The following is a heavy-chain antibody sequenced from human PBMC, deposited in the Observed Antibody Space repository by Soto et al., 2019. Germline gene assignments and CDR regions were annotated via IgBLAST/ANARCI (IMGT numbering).Heavy chain of an antibody. CDR1: GGSFSGYY. CDR2: INHSGST. D-gene: IGHD3-10*01. Sequence: SETLSLTCAVYGGSFSGYYWSWIRQPPGKGLEWIGEINHSGSTNYNPSLKSRVTISVDTSKNQFSLKLSSVTAADTAVYYCARLIPVWFGELFDYWGQGTLVIVSS. J-gene: IGHJ4*02. CDR3: ARLIPVWFGELFDY. V-gene: IGHV4-34*01.